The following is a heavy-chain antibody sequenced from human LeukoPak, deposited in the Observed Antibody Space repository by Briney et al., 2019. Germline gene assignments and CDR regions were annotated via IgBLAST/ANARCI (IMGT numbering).Heavy chain of an antibody. V-gene: IGHV3-21*01. CDR1: GFTFSSYS. CDR3: ARDAVGYYGSGSYPNWFDP. D-gene: IGHD3-10*01. CDR2: ISSSSSYI. Sequence: GGPLRLSCAASGFTFSSYSMNWVRQAPGKGLEWVSSISSSSSYIYYADSVKGRFTISRDNAKNSLYLQMNSLRAEDTAVYYCARDAVGYYGSGSYPNWFDPWGQGTLVTVSS. J-gene: IGHJ5*02.